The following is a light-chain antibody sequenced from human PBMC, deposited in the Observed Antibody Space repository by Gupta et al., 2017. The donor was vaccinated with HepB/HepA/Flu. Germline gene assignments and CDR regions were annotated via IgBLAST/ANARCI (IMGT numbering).Light chain of an antibody. V-gene: IGKV3-11*01. J-gene: IGKJ2*01. CDR3: QQRSNWPPEYT. CDR2: DAS. Sequence: EIVLTQSPATLSLSPGERATLSCRASQSVSSYLAWYQQKPGQAPRLLIYDASNRATGIPARFSGSGSGTDFTLTISSLEPEDFAVYYCQQRSNWPPEYTFGQGTXLEIK. CDR1: QSVSSY.